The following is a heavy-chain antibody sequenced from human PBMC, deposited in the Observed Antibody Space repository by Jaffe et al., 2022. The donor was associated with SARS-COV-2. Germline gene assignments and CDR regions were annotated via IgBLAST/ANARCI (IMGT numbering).Heavy chain of an antibody. CDR3: ARSSYCSSTSCYVDH. CDR2: ISSSSSYI. Sequence: EVQLVESGGGLVKPGGSLRLSCAASGFTFSSYSMNWVRQAPGKGLEWVSSISSSSSYIYYADSVKGRFTISRDNAKNSLYLQMNSLRAEDTAVYYCARSSYCSSTSCYVDHWGQGTLVTVSS. D-gene: IGHD2-2*01. J-gene: IGHJ4*02. V-gene: IGHV3-21*01. CDR1: GFTFSSYS.